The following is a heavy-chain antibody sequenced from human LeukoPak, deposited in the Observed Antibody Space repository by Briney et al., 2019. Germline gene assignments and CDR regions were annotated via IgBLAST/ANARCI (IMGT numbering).Heavy chain of an antibody. CDR1: GGSISSYY. D-gene: IGHD5-18*01. V-gene: IGHV4-59*01. CDR3: AIDGYSYGYGPYYDGMDV. Sequence: SETLSLTCTVSGGSISSYYWSWIRQPPGKGLEWIGYIYYSGSTNYNPSLKSRVTISVDTSKNQFSLKLSSVTAADTAVYYYAIDGYSYGYGPYYDGMDVWGQGTTVNVSS. J-gene: IGHJ6*02. CDR2: IYYSGST.